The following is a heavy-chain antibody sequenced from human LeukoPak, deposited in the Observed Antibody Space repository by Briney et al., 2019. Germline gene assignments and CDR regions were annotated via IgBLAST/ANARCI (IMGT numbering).Heavy chain of an antibody. CDR2: INPNSGGT. J-gene: IGHJ4*02. CDR1: GYTLTGYY. CDR3: ARVSKGYCGGYCYSDY. Sequence: ASVNVSCKASGYTLTGYYMHWVRQAPGQGLEWMGWINPNSGGTNYAQKFQGRVTMTRDTSITTAYMDLSSLRSDDTALYYCARVSKGYCGGYCYSDYWGQGTLVTVSS. D-gene: IGHD2-21*02. V-gene: IGHV1-2*02.